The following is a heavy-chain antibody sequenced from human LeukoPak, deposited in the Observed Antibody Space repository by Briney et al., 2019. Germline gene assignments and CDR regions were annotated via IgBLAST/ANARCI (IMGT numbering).Heavy chain of an antibody. Sequence: GGSLRLSCVASGFVVSSYYMTWVRQAPGKGLEWVSVIYSGGSTYYADSVKGRVAISRDNSKNTVFLQMSSVRAEDTAVYYCARSYSNHLFGMDVWGQGTTVTVTS. CDR2: IYSGGST. D-gene: IGHD4-11*01. CDR1: GFVVSSYY. V-gene: IGHV3-66*01. J-gene: IGHJ6*02. CDR3: ARSYSNHLFGMDV.